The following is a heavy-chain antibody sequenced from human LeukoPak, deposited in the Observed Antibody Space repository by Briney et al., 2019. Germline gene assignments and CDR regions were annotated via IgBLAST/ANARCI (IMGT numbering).Heavy chain of an antibody. CDR1: GYTFTGYY. Sequence: ASVKVSCKASGYTFTGYYMHWVRQAPGQGLEWMGWINPNRGGTNYAQKFQGRVTMTRDTSISTAYMELSRLRSDDTAVYYCARAADYSKDFDYWGQGTLVTVSS. CDR3: ARAADYSKDFDY. J-gene: IGHJ4*02. D-gene: IGHD4-11*01. V-gene: IGHV1-2*02. CDR2: INPNRGGT.